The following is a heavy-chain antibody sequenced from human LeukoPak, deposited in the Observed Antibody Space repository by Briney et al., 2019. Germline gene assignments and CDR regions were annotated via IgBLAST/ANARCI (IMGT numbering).Heavy chain of an antibody. D-gene: IGHD2-2*01. CDR1: GFTFSSYA. Sequence: GGSLRLSCAASGFTFSSYAMHWVRQAPGKGLEWVAVISYDGSNKYYADSVKGRFTISRDNSKNTLYLQMNSLRAEDTAVYYCARDYCSSTSCYERAFDIWGQGTMVTVSS. CDR2: ISYDGSNK. CDR3: ARDYCSSTSCYERAFDI. V-gene: IGHV3-30-3*01. J-gene: IGHJ3*02.